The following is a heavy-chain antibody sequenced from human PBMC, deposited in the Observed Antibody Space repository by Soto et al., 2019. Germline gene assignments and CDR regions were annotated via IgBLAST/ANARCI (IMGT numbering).Heavy chain of an antibody. V-gene: IGHV3-53*01. Sequence: PGGSLRLSCAASGFSVTPNYMRRVRQAPGKGLEWVSDIYSGGSTSYTDSVKGRFTISRDNAKNSLYLQMNSLRAEDTAVYYCARDSPSIVSYWGQGTLVTVSS. D-gene: IGHD6-6*01. CDR1: GFSVTPNY. CDR3: ARDSPSIVSY. J-gene: IGHJ4*02. CDR2: IYSGGST.